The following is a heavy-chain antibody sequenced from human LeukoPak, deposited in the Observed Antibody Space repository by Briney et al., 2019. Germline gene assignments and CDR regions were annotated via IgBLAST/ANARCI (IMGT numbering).Heavy chain of an antibody. D-gene: IGHD5-12*01. CDR3: AKSEWLRFEN. J-gene: IGHJ4*02. CDR1: GFTFSSYG. Sequence: PGGSLRLSCAASGFTFSSYGMHWVRQAPGKGLEWVSTISGSGDSTYYADSVKGRFTISRDNSKNTLYLQMSSLRAEDTAVYYCAKSEWLRFENWGQGTLVTVSS. V-gene: IGHV3-23*01. CDR2: ISGSGDST.